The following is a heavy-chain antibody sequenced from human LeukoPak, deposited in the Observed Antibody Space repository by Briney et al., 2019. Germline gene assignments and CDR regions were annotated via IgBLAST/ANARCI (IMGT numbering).Heavy chain of an antibody. CDR1: GFNFDDYG. D-gene: IGHD3-16*02. CDR2: ISWNSGNI. J-gene: IGHJ4*02. V-gene: IGHV3-9*01. CDR3: TRASPPFGGVIAPSYYFDY. Sequence: GGSLRLSCAASGFNFDDYGMHWVRQAPGKGLEWVSGISWNSGNIGYADSVKGRFTISRDNAKNSLYLQMNSLRAEDTALYYCTRASPPFGGVIAPSYYFDYWGQGTLVTVSS.